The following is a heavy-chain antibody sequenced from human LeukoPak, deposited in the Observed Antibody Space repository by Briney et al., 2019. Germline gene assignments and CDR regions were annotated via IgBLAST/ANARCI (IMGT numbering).Heavy chain of an antibody. CDR1: GFTVSSKY. D-gene: IGHD6-19*01. Sequence: GGSLRLSCAAYGFTVSSKYMSWVRQAPGKGLEWVSVIYSGGDTYYADSVKGRFTISRDNSKNMIYLEMSSLKAEDTAVYYCAKERNLEIAVAGTIFDYWGQGTLVTVSS. CDR2: IYSGGDT. CDR3: AKERNLEIAVAGTIFDY. J-gene: IGHJ4*02. V-gene: IGHV3-66*01.